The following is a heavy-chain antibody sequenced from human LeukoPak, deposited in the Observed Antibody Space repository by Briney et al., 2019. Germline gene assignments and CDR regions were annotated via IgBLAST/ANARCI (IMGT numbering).Heavy chain of an antibody. CDR1: GGSISSYY. Sequence: SKTLSFTCTVSGGSISSYYWSWIRQPPGKGLEWIGYIYYSGSTYYNPSLKSRVTTSVDTSKNQFSLKLSSVTAADTAVYYCARELGRREAFDIWGQGTMVTVSS. CDR2: IYYSGST. J-gene: IGHJ3*02. CDR3: ARELGRREAFDI. V-gene: IGHV4-59*12.